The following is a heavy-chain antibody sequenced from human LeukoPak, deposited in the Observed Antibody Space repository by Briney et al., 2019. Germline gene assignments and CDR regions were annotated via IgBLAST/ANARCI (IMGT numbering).Heavy chain of an antibody. D-gene: IGHD5-18*01. Sequence: ASVKVSCKASGGTFSSYAISWVRQAPGQGLEWMGGIIPIFGTANYAQKFQGRVTITADKSTSTAYMELSSLRSEDTAVYYCARGERGYSYGRYYYYYYMDVWGKGTTVTVSS. CDR1: GGTFSSYA. V-gene: IGHV1-69*06. CDR3: ARGERGYSYGRYYYYYYMDV. CDR2: IIPIFGTA. J-gene: IGHJ6*03.